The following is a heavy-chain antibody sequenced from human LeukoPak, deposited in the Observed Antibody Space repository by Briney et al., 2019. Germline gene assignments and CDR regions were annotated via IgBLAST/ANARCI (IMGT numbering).Heavy chain of an antibody. J-gene: IGHJ4*02. V-gene: IGHV4-59*01. D-gene: IGHD3-22*01. CDR1: GGSISNYY. CDR2: IYYSGST. CDR3: ARVAYDSSGYYYRLDY. Sequence: PSETLSLTCTVSGGSISNYYWSWIRQPPGKGLEWIGYIYYSGSTNYNPSLKSRVTISVDTSKNQFSLKLSSVTAADTAVYYCARVAYDSSGYYYRLDYWGQGTLVTVSS.